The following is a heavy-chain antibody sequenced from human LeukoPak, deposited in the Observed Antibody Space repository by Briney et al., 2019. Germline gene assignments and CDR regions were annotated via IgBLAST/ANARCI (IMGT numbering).Heavy chain of an antibody. CDR3: AKSDHRGDGCNYDY. CDR2: ISWDGGVT. J-gene: IGHJ4*02. D-gene: IGHD5-24*01. CDR1: GFTFDDHT. V-gene: IGHV3-43*01. Sequence: PGGSLRLSCAASGFTFDDHTTHWVRQAPGKGLEWVSLISWDGGVTKYVGSVKGRFTISRDNSKNSLYLQMNSLRTEDTALYYCAKSDHRGDGCNYDYWGRGTLVTVSS.